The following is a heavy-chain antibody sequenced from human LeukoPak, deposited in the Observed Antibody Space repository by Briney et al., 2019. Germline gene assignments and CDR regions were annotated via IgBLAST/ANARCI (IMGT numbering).Heavy chain of an antibody. V-gene: IGHV7-4-1*02. CDR3: ARTTYYDILTGYSYFDY. D-gene: IGHD3-9*01. CDR1: GYTFTSYA. J-gene: IGHJ4*02. Sequence: ASVKVSCKASGYTFTSYAMNWVRQAPGQGPEWMGWINTNTGNPTYAQGFTGRFVFSLDTSVSTAYLQISSLKAEDTAVYYCARTTYYDILTGYSYFDYWGQGTLVTVSS. CDR2: INTNTGNP.